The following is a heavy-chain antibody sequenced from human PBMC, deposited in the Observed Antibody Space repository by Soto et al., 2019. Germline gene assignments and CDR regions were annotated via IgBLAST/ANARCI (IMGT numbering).Heavy chain of an antibody. CDR2: IVVGSGNT. V-gene: IGHV1-58*01. CDR1: GFTFTSSA. Sequence: SVKVSCKASGFTFTSSAVQWVRQARGQRLEWIGWIVVGSGNTNYAQKFQERVTITRDMSTSTAYMELRSLRSDDTAVYYCARGRYYDFWSGYSNWFDPWGQGTLVTVSS. J-gene: IGHJ5*02. D-gene: IGHD3-3*01. CDR3: ARGRYYDFWSGYSNWFDP.